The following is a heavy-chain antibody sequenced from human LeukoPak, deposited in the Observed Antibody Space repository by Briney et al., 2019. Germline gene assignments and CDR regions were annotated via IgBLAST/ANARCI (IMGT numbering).Heavy chain of an antibody. V-gene: IGHV3-30-3*01. CDR1: GFTFSSYA. CDR2: ISYDGNNK. D-gene: IGHD3-10*01. Sequence: AGGSLRLSCAASGFTFSSYAMHWVRQAPGKGLEWVTLISYDGNNKYYADSVKGRFTISRDNSKNTLYLQMNSLRVEDTAVYYCARDPGGSGSYLFDYWGQGTLVTVSS. CDR3: ARDPGGSGSYLFDY. J-gene: IGHJ4*02.